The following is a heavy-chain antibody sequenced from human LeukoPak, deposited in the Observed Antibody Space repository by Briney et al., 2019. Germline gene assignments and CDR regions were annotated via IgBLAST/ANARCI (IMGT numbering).Heavy chain of an antibody. CDR2: ISSSGSTI. V-gene: IGHV3-11*04. D-gene: IGHD6-13*01. CDR1: GFTFSDYY. J-gene: IGHJ5*02. CDR3: ARDRRGYSYWFDP. Sequence: GGSLRLSCAASGFTFSDYYMSWIRQAPGKGLEWVSYISSSGSTIYYADCVKGRFTISRDNAKNSLYLQMNSLRAEDTAVYYCARDRRGYSYWFDPWGQGTLVTVSS.